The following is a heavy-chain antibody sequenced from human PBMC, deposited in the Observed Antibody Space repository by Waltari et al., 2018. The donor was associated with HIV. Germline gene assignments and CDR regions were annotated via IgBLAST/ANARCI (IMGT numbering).Heavy chain of an antibody. D-gene: IGHD3-3*01. CDR2: MIPNSGKT. CDR3: AKSRPGAVFGDN. V-gene: IGHV1-8*01. J-gene: IGHJ4*02. CDR1: GYDFSTFD. Sequence: QVQLVQSGAEVKQPGASVRVSCKTSGYDFSTFDINWVRQAAGQGLEWMGWMIPNSGKTGYAQRFKGRVSMTRDTSIDTAYMELSSLTFHDTAVYYCAKSRPGAVFGDNWGQGTLVAVSS.